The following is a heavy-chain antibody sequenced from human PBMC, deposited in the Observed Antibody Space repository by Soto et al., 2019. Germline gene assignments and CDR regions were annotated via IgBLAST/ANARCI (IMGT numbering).Heavy chain of an antibody. J-gene: IGHJ4*02. CDR2: IIPIFGTA. Sequence: SVKVSCKASGGTFSSYAISWVRQAPGQGLEWMGGIIPIFGTANYAQKFQGRVTITRDTSASTAYMELSSLRSEDTAVYYCARGRRTFCGGDCYHYDYWGQGTLVTVSS. CDR3: ARGRRTFCGGDCYHYDY. D-gene: IGHD2-21*02. V-gene: IGHV1-69*05. CDR1: GGTFSSYA.